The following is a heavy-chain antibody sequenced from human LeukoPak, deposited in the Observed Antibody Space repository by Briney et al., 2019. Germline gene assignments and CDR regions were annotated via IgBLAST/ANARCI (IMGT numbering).Heavy chain of an antibody. J-gene: IGHJ4*02. V-gene: IGHV3-NL1*01. D-gene: IGHD3-10*01. CDR3: ARDGFGSRFDY. CDR1: GFTFSSYG. CDR2: IYSGGST. Sequence: PGGSLRLSCAASGFTFSSYGMHWVRQAPGKGLEWVSVIYSGGSTYYADSVKGRFTISRDNSKNKVYLQMNSLRTEDTAVYYCARDGFGSRFDYWGQGTLVAVSS.